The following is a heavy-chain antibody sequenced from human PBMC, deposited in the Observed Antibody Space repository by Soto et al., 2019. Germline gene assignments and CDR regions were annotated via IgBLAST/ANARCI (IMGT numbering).Heavy chain of an antibody. V-gene: IGHV4-59*08. J-gene: IGHJ4*02. CDR1: GGSISSYY. Sequence: QVQLQESGPGLVKPSETLSLTCTVSGGSISSYYWSWIRQPPGKGLEWIGYIYYSGGTNYNPSLXSGVXIXIDSSKNHFSLKLSSVTAADTAVYYCARRYGGNLDYWGQGTLVTVSS. CDR3: ARRYGGNLDY. D-gene: IGHD1-26*01. CDR2: IYYSGGT.